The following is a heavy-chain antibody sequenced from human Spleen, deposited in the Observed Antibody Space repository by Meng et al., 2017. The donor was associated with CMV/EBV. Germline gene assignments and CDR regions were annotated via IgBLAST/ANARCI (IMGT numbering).Heavy chain of an antibody. CDR1: GFTFSSYG. D-gene: IGHD3-22*01. CDR3: AKDIGYYDSSGYLDN. J-gene: IGHJ4*02. V-gene: IGHV3-30*02. Sequence: GESLKISCAASGFTFSSYGMHWVRQAPGKGLEWVAFIRYDGSNKYYADSVKGRFTISRDNSKNTLYLQMNSMRAEDTAVYYCAKDIGYYDSSGYLDNWGQGTLVTVSS. CDR2: IRYDGSNK.